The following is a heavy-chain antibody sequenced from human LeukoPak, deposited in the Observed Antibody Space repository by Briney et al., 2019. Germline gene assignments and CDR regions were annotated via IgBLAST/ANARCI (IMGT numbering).Heavy chain of an antibody. Sequence: SETLSLTCTVSGASISSGNYYWSWIRQPAGKGLEWIGRVYTSGTATYNPSLKSRVTISVDTSKNQFSLKLSSVTAADTAVYYCARGPRGYMVRGVINCWGQGTLVTVSS. CDR1: GASISSGNYY. CDR2: VYTSGTA. V-gene: IGHV4-61*02. D-gene: IGHD3-10*01. J-gene: IGHJ4*02. CDR3: ARGPRGYMVRGVINC.